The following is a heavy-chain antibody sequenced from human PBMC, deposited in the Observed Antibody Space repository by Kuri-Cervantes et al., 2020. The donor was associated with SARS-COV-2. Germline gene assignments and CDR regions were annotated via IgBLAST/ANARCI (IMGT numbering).Heavy chain of an antibody. CDR3: SLTAIRFRSKTMFDY. Sequence: GGFLRLSCTASGFTFGDYAMSWFRQAPGKGLEWVGFITSKAYGGTTEYAASVKGRFTISRDDSKSIAYLQMNSLKTEDTAVYYCSLTAIRFRSKTMFDYWGQGTLVTVSS. CDR1: GFTFGDYA. CDR2: ITSKAYGGTT. J-gene: IGHJ4*02. D-gene: IGHD2-21*02. V-gene: IGHV3-49*03.